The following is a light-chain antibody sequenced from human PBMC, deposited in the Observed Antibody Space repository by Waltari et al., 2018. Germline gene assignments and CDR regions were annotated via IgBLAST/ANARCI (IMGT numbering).Light chain of an antibody. V-gene: IGKV3-15*01. Sequence: EIVMTQSPATLSVSPGERATLSCKASQSIGRHLARYQQTPGQGPRLLIYGASTRATGIPARFSGRGSGTEFTLTISSLQSEDFAVYFCQQYDNWPRTFGQGTKVEI. CDR2: GAS. J-gene: IGKJ1*01. CDR1: QSIGRH. CDR3: QQYDNWPRT.